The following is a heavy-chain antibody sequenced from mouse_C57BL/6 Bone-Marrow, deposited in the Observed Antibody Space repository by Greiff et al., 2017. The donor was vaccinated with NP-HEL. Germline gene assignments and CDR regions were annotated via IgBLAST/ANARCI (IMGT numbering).Heavy chain of an antibody. J-gene: IGHJ3*01. CDR2: IYPGDGDT. CDR1: GYAFSSYW. CDR3: ARGGLRRGAWFAY. Sequence: QVQLQQSGAELVKPGASVKISCKASGYAFSSYWMNWVKQRPGKGLEWIGQIYPGDGDTNYNGKFKGKATLTADKSSSTAYMQLSSLTSEDSAVYFCARGGLRRGAWFAYWGQGTLVTVSA. V-gene: IGHV1-80*01. D-gene: IGHD2-4*01.